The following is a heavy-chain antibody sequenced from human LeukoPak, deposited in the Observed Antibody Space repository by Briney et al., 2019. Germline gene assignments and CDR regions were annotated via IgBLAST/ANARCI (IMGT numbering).Heavy chain of an antibody. V-gene: IGHV5-51*01. CDR2: IYLGDSAT. CDR1: GYNFASYW. J-gene: IGHJ4*02. CDR3: ARRQDYYGSGSYSFDY. D-gene: IGHD3-10*01. Sequence: GESLKISCKGSGYNFASYWIGWVRQMPGKGLEWMGIIYLGDSATRYSPSFQGQVTISADKSISTAYLQWSSLKASDTAMYYCARRQDYYGSGSYSFDYWGQGTLVTVSS.